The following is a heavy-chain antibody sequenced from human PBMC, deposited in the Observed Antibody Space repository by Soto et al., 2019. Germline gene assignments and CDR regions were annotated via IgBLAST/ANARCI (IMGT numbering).Heavy chain of an antibody. CDR1: GFAFNKFG. CDR3: AKGGEVGGVLGDH. V-gene: IGHV3-30*18. CDR2: ISYDGSYQ. J-gene: IGHJ4*02. D-gene: IGHD1-26*01. Sequence: QVQLVESGGGVVQPGTSLRLSCEASGFAFNKFGMHWVRQAPGKGLEWVAFISYDGSYQYYADSVQGRLTITRDKSMNTLNMQLNSLRGEDTAVYYCAKGGEVGGVLGDHWGQGTLVTVSS.